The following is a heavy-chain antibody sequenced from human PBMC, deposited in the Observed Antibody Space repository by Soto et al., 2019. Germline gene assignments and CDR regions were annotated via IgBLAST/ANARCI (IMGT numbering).Heavy chain of an antibody. CDR3: AKPLCSSISCSRGAFDY. Sequence: EVQLLESGGGLVQPGGSLRLSCAASGFTFSSYAMSWVRQAPGKGLEWVSAISGSGGSTYYADSVKGRFTISRDNSKNTLYLQMNSLRAEDTAVYYCAKPLCSSISCSRGAFDYWGQGTLVTVSS. D-gene: IGHD2-2*01. CDR2: ISGSGGST. V-gene: IGHV3-23*01. J-gene: IGHJ4*02. CDR1: GFTFSSYA.